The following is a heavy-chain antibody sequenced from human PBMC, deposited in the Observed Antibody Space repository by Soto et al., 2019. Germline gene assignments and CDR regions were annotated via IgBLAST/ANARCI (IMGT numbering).Heavy chain of an antibody. J-gene: IGHJ4*02. CDR3: ARAVAVAADFDY. CDR1: GYTFTGYA. D-gene: IGHD6-19*01. CDR2: INAGNGNT. Sequence: QVQLVQSGAEEKKPGASVKDSCKASGYTFTGYAMHWVRQAPGQRLEWMGWINAGNGNTKYSQKFQGRVTITRDTSASTAYMELSSLRSEDTAVYYCARAVAVAADFDYWGKGTLVTVSS. V-gene: IGHV1-3*05.